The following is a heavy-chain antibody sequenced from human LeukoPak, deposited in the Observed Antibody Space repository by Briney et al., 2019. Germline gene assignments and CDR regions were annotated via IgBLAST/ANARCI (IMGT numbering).Heavy chain of an antibody. CDR1: GFRFSTFW. CDR3: ARDRSGMDV. Sequence: PGGSLRLSCAASGFRFSTFWMSWVRQAPGKGLDWVANINQNGGVKHYADSVKGRFTISRDNAKNSLYLQMTSLRAEDTAVYYCARDRSGMDVWGQGTTVTVSS. V-gene: IGHV3-7*01. CDR2: INQNGGVK. J-gene: IGHJ6*02.